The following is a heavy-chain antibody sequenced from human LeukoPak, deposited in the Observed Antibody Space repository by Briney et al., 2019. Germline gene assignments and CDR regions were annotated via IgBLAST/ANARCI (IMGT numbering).Heavy chain of an antibody. CDR3: AHRPGRGIPAAH. V-gene: IGHV2-5*02. CDR1: GFSLSTNEVG. CDR2: IYWDDDK. Sequence: SGPTLVNPTQTLMLTSTFSGFSLSTNEVGVGWIRQPPGKALEWLALIYWDDDKRYSPYLKTRLTITKDTSKNQVVLTMTNMDPVDTATYYCAHRPGRGIPAAHWGQGTLVTVSS. J-gene: IGHJ4*02. D-gene: IGHD2-21*01.